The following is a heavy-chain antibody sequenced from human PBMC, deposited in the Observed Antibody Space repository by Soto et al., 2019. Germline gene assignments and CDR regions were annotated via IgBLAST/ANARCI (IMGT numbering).Heavy chain of an antibody. D-gene: IGHD6-19*01. CDR3: ASTQSPYNGLDV. V-gene: IGHV1-18*01. CDR1: GYTFTSYD. J-gene: IGHJ6*02. CDR2: ISSYNGNT. Sequence: ASVKVSCKTSGYTFTSYDINWVRQAPGQGLEWMGWISSYNGNTDYAQNLQGRVTMTTDTSTTTAYMELRSLRSGDAAVYYCASTQSPYNGLDVWGQGTTVTVSS.